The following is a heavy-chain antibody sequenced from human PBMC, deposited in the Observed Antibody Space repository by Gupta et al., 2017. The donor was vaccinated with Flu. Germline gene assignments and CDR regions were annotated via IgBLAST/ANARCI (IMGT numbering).Heavy chain of an antibody. Sequence: KGLEWVSSIIGSGGGTYYADSVKGRFTLSRDNSKNTLYLQMNSLRAEDTAVYYCARAYCSGGSCFSNLDAFDIWGQGTMVTVSS. D-gene: IGHD2-15*01. J-gene: IGHJ3*02. CDR3: ARAYCSGGSCFSNLDAFDI. CDR2: IIGSGGGT. V-gene: IGHV3-23*01.